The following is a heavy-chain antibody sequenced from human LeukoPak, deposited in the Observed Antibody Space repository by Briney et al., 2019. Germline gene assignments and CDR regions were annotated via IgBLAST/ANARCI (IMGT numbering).Heavy chain of an antibody. CDR3: AKGEWFGELTPPWFDP. CDR2: ISGSGGST. CDR1: GFTFSSYA. V-gene: IGHV3-23*01. J-gene: IGHJ5*02. D-gene: IGHD3-10*01. Sequence: GGSLRLSCAASGFTFSSYAMNWVRQAPGKGLEWVSAISGSGGSTYYADSVKGRFTISRDNSKNTLYLQMNSLRAEDTAVYYCAKGEWFGELTPPWFDPWGQGTLVTASS.